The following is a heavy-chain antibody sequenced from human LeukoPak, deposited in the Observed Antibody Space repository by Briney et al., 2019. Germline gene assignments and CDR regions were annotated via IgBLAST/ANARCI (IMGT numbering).Heavy chain of an antibody. D-gene: IGHD3-10*01. J-gene: IGHJ4*02. CDR3: ARVGVTMVRGVFNY. CDR2: IYYSGST. V-gene: IGHV4-39*07. Sequence: PSETLSLTCTVSGGSISSSSYYWGWIRQPPGKGREGFGSIYYSGSTYYNPSLKSRVTISVDTSKTQSSLKLSSVTAADTAVYYCARVGVTMVRGVFNYWGQGTLVSVSS. CDR1: GGSISSSSYY.